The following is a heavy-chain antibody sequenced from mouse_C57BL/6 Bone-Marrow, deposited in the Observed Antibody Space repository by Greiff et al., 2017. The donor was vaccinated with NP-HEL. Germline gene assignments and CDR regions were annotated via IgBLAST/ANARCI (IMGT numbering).Heavy chain of an antibody. V-gene: IGHV1-76*01. CDR2: IYPGSGNT. D-gene: IGHD1-1*01. CDR3: ARLYYGSSPYAMDY. J-gene: IGHJ4*01. CDR1: GYTFTDYY. Sequence: VQLQQSGAELVRPGASVKLSCKASGYTFTDYYINWVKQRPGQGLEWIARIYPGSGNTYYNEKFKGKATLTAEKSSSTAYMQLSSLTSEDSAVYFCARLYYGSSPYAMDYWGQGTSVTVSS.